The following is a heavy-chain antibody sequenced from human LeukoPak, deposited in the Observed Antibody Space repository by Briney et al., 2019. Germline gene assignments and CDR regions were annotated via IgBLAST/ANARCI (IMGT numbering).Heavy chain of an antibody. D-gene: IGHD3-22*01. CDR2: IYYSGST. CDR1: GGSISSSSYS. CDR3: ARRPSPYYYDSSGYHGAFDI. J-gene: IGHJ3*02. V-gene: IGHV4-39*01. Sequence: SETLSLTCTVSGGSISSSSYSWGWIRQPPGKGLEWIGSIYYSGSTYYNPSLKSRVTISVDTSKNQFSLKLSSVIAADTAVYYCARRPSPYYYDSSGYHGAFDIWGQGTMVTVSS.